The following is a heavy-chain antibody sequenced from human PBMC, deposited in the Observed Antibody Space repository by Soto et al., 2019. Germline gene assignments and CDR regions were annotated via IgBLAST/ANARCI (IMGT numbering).Heavy chain of an antibody. Sequence: GGSLRLSCAASGFTFSSYVMPWVLQALGKXLXXVAAIWYGGSNTYDEDYVQGRLTIHRDNYKKPLSLQMNSLRAEDTAVYYCARDKRAIRFLEWLSPNRVYGMDVWGQGTTVTVSS. J-gene: IGHJ6*02. CDR1: GFTFSSYV. CDR3: ARDKRAIRFLEWLSPNRVYGMDV. CDR2: IWYGGSNT. D-gene: IGHD3-3*01. V-gene: IGHV3-33*01.